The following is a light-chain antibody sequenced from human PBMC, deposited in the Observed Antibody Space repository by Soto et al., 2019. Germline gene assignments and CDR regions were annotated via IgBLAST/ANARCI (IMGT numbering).Light chain of an antibody. Sequence: IVLPQSPATLSLSPWERSTLSCRASETIMVLLAWYQQRPGQPPRLLIYDTSNRATGIPARFSGSGSGTDFTLTISGLEPADLGVYYCQQRHNWPITFGQGTRLEIK. CDR3: QQRHNWPIT. J-gene: IGKJ5*01. V-gene: IGKV3-11*01. CDR1: ETIMVL. CDR2: DTS.